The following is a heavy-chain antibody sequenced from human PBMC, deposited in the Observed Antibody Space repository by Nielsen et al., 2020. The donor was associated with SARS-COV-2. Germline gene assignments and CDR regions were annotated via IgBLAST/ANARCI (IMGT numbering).Heavy chain of an antibody. CDR2: VPLTGRF. J-gene: IGHJ6*03. Sequence: SQTLSPTCAVVGASASSIEWWTSVRLSPGKGLEWIAAVPLTGRFTYNTSIKSRLTLSMDKSKRQFSLRLTSVSAADTAVYFCARGDLVVVPSPILGLGPFFYYFYLDVWGKGTTVIVSS. CDR3: ARGDLVVVPSPILGLGPFFYYFYLDV. D-gene: IGHD2-2*01. V-gene: IGHV4-4*02. CDR1: GASASSIEW.